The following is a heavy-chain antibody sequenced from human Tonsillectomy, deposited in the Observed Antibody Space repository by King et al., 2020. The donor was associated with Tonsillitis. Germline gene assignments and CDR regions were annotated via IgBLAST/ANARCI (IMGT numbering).Heavy chain of an antibody. CDR3: VRGTIPQLGLKTGFDS. D-gene: IGHD1-14*01. Sequence: VQLVESGGGLVQPGGSLRLSCAASGFTFSSYWMYWVRQAPGKGLEWVANIKPDGSEKYYVDSVKGRFTIARDNAKNALYLQMINLRAEDTAVYYCVRGTIPQLGLKTGFDSWGQGTLVTVSS. CDR2: IKPDGSEK. V-gene: IGHV3-7*03. J-gene: IGHJ4*02. CDR1: GFTFSSYW.